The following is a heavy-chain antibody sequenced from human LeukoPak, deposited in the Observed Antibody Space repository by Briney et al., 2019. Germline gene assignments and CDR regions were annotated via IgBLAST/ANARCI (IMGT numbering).Heavy chain of an antibody. CDR1: GLTVSSSY. CDR3: ARNILFAFDI. J-gene: IGHJ3*02. V-gene: IGHV3-53*01. CDR2: IYNDGST. Sequence: GGSLRLSCAASGLTVSSSYMSWVRQAPGKGLEWVSIIYNDGSTYYADSMKGRFTISRDNSKNTLYLQVNSLRAEDTAMYYCARNILFAFDIWGQGTMVTVSP.